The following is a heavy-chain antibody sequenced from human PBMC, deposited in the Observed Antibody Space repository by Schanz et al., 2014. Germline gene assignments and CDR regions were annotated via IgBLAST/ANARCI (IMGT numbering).Heavy chain of an antibody. V-gene: IGHV1-18*04. D-gene: IGHD4-17*01. CDR3: ARGYGDSPTDF. Sequence: QVQLLQSGAEVKKPGASVKVSCKASGYTFTGYYMHWVRQAPGQGLEWMGWISAYNGNTNYAQKLQGRVTMTADTSTSTAYMDLRSLRSEDTAVYYCARGYGDSPTDFWGQGTLVIVSS. CDR2: ISAYNGNT. J-gene: IGHJ4*02. CDR1: GYTFTGYY.